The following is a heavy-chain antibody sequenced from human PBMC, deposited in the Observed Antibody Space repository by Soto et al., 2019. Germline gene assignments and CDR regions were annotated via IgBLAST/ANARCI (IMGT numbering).Heavy chain of an antibody. CDR3: ARSGYSSGWYTAFDS. CDR2: IYASGST. D-gene: IGHD6-19*01. J-gene: IGHJ4*02. CDR1: GDPISGYY. V-gene: IGHV4-4*07. Sequence: PSETLSLTCTVSGDPISGYYWSWIRLPAGKGLEWIGRIYASGSTISNPSLRSRVALSLDTSKNQFSLKLNSMTAADTAMYYCARSGYSSGWYTAFDSWSQGTLVTVSS.